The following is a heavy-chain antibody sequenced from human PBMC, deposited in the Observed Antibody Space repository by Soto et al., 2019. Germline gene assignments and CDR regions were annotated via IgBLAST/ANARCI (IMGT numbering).Heavy chain of an antibody. D-gene: IGHD1-1*01. V-gene: IGHV3-30*18. CDR1: GLTFSNYA. J-gene: IGHJ4*02. CDR3: AKDKGVFNWATSYFDY. CDR2: TSYDGNNE. Sequence: GGALRLSCAASGLTFSNYAMHWVRQAPGKGLEWVALTSYDGNNEYYTDSVKGRFTISRDNSKNTLFLQMNSPRPEDTAVYYCAKDKGVFNWATSYFDYWGQGALVTVSS.